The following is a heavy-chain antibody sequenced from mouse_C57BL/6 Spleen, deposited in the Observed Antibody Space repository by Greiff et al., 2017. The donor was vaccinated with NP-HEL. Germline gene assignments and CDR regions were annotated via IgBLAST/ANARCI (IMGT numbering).Heavy chain of an antibody. Sequence: EVKLVESGGGLVKPGGSLKLSCAASGFTFSSYAMSWVRQTPEKRLEWVATISDGGSYTYYPDNVEGRFTISRDNAKNNLYLQMSHLKSEDTAMYYCARGRPGLYFDYWGQGTTLTVSS. CDR3: ARGRPGLYFDY. J-gene: IGHJ2*01. CDR1: GFTFSSYA. V-gene: IGHV5-4*03. D-gene: IGHD3-3*01. CDR2: ISDGGSYT.